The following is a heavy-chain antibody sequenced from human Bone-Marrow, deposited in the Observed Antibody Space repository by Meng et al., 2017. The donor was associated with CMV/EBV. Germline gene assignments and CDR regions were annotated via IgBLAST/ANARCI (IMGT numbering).Heavy chain of an antibody. Sequence: GESLKISCAASGFTFGIYAMSWVRQAPGKGLEWVSAISGSGGSTHYADSVKGRFTISRDNSKNTLYLQMNSLRAEDTAVYYCARDRGIVVVPAAILGYYYYGMDVWGQGTTVTVSS. V-gene: IGHV3-23*01. CDR2: ISGSGGST. CDR1: GFTFGIYA. D-gene: IGHD2-2*02. J-gene: IGHJ6*02. CDR3: ARDRGIVVVPAAILGYYYYGMDV.